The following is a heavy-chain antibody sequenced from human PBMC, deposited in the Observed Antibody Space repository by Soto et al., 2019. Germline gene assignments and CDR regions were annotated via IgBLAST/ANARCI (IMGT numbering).Heavy chain of an antibody. CDR3: ARAPSYVWGTFSYTGAFDM. V-gene: IGHV3-33*01. J-gene: IGHJ3*02. CDR2: IWKDGSKT. CDR1: GFSFNVHG. D-gene: IGHD3-16*02. Sequence: QVQLVESGGGVVQPGRSLRLSCAASGFSFNVHGMHWVRQAPGKGLEWVAVIWKDGSKTDYVDSVKGRFTVSRDNSKNTLLLKMSSLRAEDTAVYYCARAPSYVWGTFSYTGAFDMWGQGTMVTVSS.